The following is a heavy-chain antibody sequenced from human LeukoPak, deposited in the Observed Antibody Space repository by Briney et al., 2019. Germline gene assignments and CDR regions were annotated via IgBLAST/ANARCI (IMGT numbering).Heavy chain of an antibody. Sequence: GGSLRLSCAASGFSFSTSGMYWIRQAPGKGLEWVAFIKYDGGTEYNADSVKGRFAISRDNSKNTVHLQMNSLRAEDTAMYYCVRDGAHWDLDYWGQGTLVTVSS. D-gene: IGHD7-27*01. CDR3: VRDGAHWDLDY. J-gene: IGHJ4*02. V-gene: IGHV3-30*02. CDR2: IKYDGGTE. CDR1: GFSFSTSG.